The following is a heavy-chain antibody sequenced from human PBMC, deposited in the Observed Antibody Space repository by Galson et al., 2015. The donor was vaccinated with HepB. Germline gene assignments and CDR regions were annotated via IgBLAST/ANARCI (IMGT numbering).Heavy chain of an antibody. J-gene: IGHJ4*02. CDR2: MNPNSGNT. Sequence: SVKVSCKASGYSFTSYDINWVRQATGQGLEWMGWMNPNSGNTGYAQKFQGRVTMTRNTSISTAYMEVSSLRSDDTAVYYCARRTVGASWYFDYWGQGTLVTVSS. V-gene: IGHV1-8*01. D-gene: IGHD1-26*01. CDR3: ARRTVGASWYFDY. CDR1: GYSFTSYD.